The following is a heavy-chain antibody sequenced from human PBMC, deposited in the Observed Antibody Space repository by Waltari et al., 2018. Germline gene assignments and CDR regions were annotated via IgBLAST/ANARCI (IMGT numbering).Heavy chain of an antibody. J-gene: IGHJ3*02. CDR2: IYPGDSDT. CDR3: ARRLRGVVPAAMTAFDI. Sequence: EVQLVQSGAEVKKPGESLKISCKGSGYSFTSYWIGGVGQMPGKGLEWMGIIYPGDSDTRYSPSFQGQVTISADKSISTAYLQWSSLKASDTAMYYCARRLRGVVPAAMTAFDIWGQGTMVTVSS. CDR1: GYSFTSYW. V-gene: IGHV5-51*03. D-gene: IGHD2-2*01.